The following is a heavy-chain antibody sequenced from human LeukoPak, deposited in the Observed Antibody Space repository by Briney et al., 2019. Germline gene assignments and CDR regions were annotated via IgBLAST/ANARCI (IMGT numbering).Heavy chain of an antibody. V-gene: IGHV3-53*01. CDR2: IYSGGST. J-gene: IGHJ3*02. CDR3: ARSDSEQWLISGAFDI. D-gene: IGHD6-19*01. Sequence: PGGSLRLSCAASGFTVRSNYMSWVRQAPGKGLEWVSVIYSGGSTYYADSVKGRFTLSRDNSKNTVYPQMNSLRAEDTAVYYCARSDSEQWLISGAFDIWGQGTMVTVSS. CDR1: GFTVRSNY.